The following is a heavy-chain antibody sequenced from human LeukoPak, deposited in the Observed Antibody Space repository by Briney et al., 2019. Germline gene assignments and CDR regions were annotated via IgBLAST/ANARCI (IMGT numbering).Heavy chain of an antibody. V-gene: IGHV3-23*01. D-gene: IGHD4-17*01. Sequence: GTSLSLSCAASGFTFNKYAMSWVRQAPEKGLEWVSSVSIGGGSREYADSVKGRFTISRDNSQNTLYLQLNSLRVEDTAVYYCAKLSTYGDSTEDHWGQGTLVTVSS. J-gene: IGHJ4*02. CDR3: AKLSTYGDSTEDH. CDR2: VSIGGGSR. CDR1: GFTFNKYA.